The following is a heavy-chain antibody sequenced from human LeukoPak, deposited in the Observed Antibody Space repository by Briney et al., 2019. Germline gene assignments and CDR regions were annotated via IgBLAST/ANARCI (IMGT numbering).Heavy chain of an antibody. D-gene: IGHD3-10*01. CDR3: ARDDDYYGSGSYWFDP. CDR2: ISSSSSTL. V-gene: IGHV3-48*01. CDR1: GFTFSSYS. J-gene: IGHJ5*02. Sequence: GGSLRLSCAASGFTFSSYSMNWVRQAPGKGLEWVSYISSSSSTLYYADSVKGRFTISRDNAKNSLYLQMNSLRAEDTAVYYCARDDDYYGSGSYWFDPWGQGTLVTVSS.